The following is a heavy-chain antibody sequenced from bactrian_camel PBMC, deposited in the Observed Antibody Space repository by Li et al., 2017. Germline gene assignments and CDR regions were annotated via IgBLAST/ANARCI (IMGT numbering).Heavy chain of an antibody. CDR2: INNDGART. J-gene: IGHJ4*01. Sequence: VQLLESGGGLVQPGGSLRLSCAASGFTFVNSPMSWVRRAPGKGLEWVSTINNDGARTYYADSVKGRFTIYRDNAKNTLYLQLNSLKPEDTAMYYCAAKNTGHCSTPSRYIFWGQGTQVTVS. V-gene: IGHV3S40*01. CDR3: AAKNTGHCSTPSRYIF. D-gene: IGHD5*01. CDR1: GFTFVNSP.